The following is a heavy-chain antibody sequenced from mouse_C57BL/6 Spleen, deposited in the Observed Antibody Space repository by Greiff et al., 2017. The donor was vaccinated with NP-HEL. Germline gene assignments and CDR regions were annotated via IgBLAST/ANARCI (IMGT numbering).Heavy chain of an antibody. J-gene: IGHJ4*01. CDR1: GYTFTSYW. V-gene: IGHV1-69*01. Sequence: VKLQQPGAELVMPGASVKLSCKASGYTFTSYWMHWVKQRPGQGLEWIGEIDPSDSYTNYNQKFKGKSTLTVDKSSSTAYMQLSSLTSEDSAVYYCARWATDYAMDYWGQGTSVTVSS. CDR3: ARWATDYAMDY. D-gene: IGHD3-1*01. CDR2: IDPSDSYT.